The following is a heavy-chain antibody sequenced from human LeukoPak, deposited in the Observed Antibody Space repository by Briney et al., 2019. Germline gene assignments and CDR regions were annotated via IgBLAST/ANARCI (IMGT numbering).Heavy chain of an antibody. V-gene: IGHV4-59*01. J-gene: IGHJ3*02. CDR1: GGSISSYH. CDR3: ARVYFDWLLKGFDAFDI. CDR2: IYYSGST. Sequence: PSETLSLTCTVSGGSISSYHWSWIRQSPGKGLEWIGYIYYSGSTNYNPSLKSRVTISVDTSKNQFSLKLSSVTAADTAVYYCARVYFDWLLKGFDAFDIWGQGTMVTVSS. D-gene: IGHD3-9*01.